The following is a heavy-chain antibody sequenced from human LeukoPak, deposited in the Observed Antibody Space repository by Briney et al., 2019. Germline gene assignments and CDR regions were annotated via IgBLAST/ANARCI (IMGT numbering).Heavy chain of an antibody. CDR2: ISYDGANK. Sequence: GGSLRLSCAASGFPFSSYGMHWVRQAPGKGLEWVSYISYDGANKYYADSVKGRFTISRDNSKNTLFLQMNSLRVDDTGMYFCAKDSSTSNYYYGLDIWGQGTTVTVSS. CDR3: AKDSSTSNYYYGLDI. V-gene: IGHV3-30*02. J-gene: IGHJ6*02. D-gene: IGHD6-13*01. CDR1: GFPFSSYG.